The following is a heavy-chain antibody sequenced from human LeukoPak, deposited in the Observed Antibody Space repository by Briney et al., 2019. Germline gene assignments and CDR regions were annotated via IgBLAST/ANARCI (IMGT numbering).Heavy chain of an antibody. CDR3: ARHDWFDP. CDR2: ISSNGVST. V-gene: IGHV3-64*02. CDR1: GFTFSNYA. Sequence: GSLRLSCAASGFTFSNYAIHWVRQAPGKGLEYVSAISSNGVSTYYADTVKGRFSISRDNSKNTLYLQMGSLRAEDMAVYYCARHDWFDPWGRGTLVTVSS. J-gene: IGHJ5*02.